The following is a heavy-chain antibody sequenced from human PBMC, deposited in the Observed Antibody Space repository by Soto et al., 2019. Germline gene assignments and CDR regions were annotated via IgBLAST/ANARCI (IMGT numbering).Heavy chain of an antibody. D-gene: IGHD6-19*01. CDR2: IYHSGST. CDR1: GGSISSSNW. V-gene: IGHV4-4*02. Sequence: PSETLSLTCAVSGGSISSSNWWSWVRQPPGKGLEWIGEIYHSGSTNYNPSLKSRVTISVDKSKNQFSLKLSSVTAADTAVYYCARTTYSSGWSLIHDYYYGMDVWGQGTTVTVSS. J-gene: IGHJ6*02. CDR3: ARTTYSSGWSLIHDYYYGMDV.